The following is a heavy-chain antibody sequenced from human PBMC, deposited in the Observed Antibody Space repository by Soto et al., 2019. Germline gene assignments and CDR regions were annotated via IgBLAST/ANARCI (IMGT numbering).Heavy chain of an antibody. CDR2: INPSVGST. CDR1: GYTFTSYY. V-gene: IGHV1-46*01. J-gene: IGHJ6*02. Sequence: QVQLVQSGAEVKKPGASVKDSCKASGYTFTSYYMHWVRQAPGQGLEWMGIINPSVGSTSYAQKFQVRVTMTRDTSKSTVYMVLGSVRSEDTAVYYFALDSLSDIAASATDLPPPYCIDVWGQGTTVTVSS. D-gene: IGHD6-25*01. CDR3: ALDSLSDIAASATDLPPPYCIDV.